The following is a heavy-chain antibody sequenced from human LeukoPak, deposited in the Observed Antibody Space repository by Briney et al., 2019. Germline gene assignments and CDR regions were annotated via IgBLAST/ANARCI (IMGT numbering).Heavy chain of an antibody. D-gene: IGHD3-9*01. Sequence: SVKVSFKASGGTFSSYAISWVRQAPGQGLEWMGGIIPIFGTANYAQKFQGRVTITADESTSTAYMELSSLRSEDTAVYYCARASRYYDILTGYYRSYYYYGMDVWGKGTTVTVSS. J-gene: IGHJ6*04. CDR2: IIPIFGTA. CDR3: ARASRYYDILTGYYRSYYYYGMDV. V-gene: IGHV1-69*13. CDR1: GGTFSSYA.